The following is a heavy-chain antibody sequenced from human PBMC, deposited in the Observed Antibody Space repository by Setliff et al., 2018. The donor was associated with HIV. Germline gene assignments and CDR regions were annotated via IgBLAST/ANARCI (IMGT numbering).Heavy chain of an antibody. Sequence: SETLSLTCAVYGGSFSGYYWSWIRQHPGKGLEWIGEINHSGSTNYNPSLKSRVTISVDTPKNQFPLKLSSVTAADTAVYYCAREGSVVPAAQANYMDVWGKGTTVTVSS. CDR1: GGSFSGYY. J-gene: IGHJ6*03. D-gene: IGHD2-2*01. CDR2: INHSGST. CDR3: AREGSVVPAAQANYMDV. V-gene: IGHV4-34*01.